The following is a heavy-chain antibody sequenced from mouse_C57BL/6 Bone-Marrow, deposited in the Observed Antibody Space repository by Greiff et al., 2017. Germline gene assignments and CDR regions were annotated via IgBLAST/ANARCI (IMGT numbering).Heavy chain of an antibody. CDR1: GYAFTNYL. D-gene: IGHD4-1*01. J-gene: IGHJ4*01. Sequence: QVQLKQSGAELVRPGTSVKVSCKASGYAFTNYLIEWVKQRPGQGLEWIGVINPGSGGTNYNEKFKGKATLTADKSSSTAYMQLSSLTSADSAVYYCASRNWVENYAMDYWGQGTSVTVSS. CDR2: INPGSGGT. CDR3: ASRNWVENYAMDY. V-gene: IGHV1-54*01.